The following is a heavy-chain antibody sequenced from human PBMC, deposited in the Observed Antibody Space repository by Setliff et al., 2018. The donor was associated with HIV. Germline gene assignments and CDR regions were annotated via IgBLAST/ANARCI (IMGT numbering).Heavy chain of an antibody. CDR1: KITVSDIW. CDR2: ISGDSNA. D-gene: IGHD6-19*01. Sequence: GSLRLSCSASKITVSDIWMTWVRQAPGKGLEWVSVISGDSNAYYADSVRGRFIISRDSSKNTLYLQMNSLRVEDTAVYYCARDGSGAPYYGMDVWGQGTTVTVSS. V-gene: IGHV3-66*02. CDR3: ARDGSGAPYYGMDV. J-gene: IGHJ6*02.